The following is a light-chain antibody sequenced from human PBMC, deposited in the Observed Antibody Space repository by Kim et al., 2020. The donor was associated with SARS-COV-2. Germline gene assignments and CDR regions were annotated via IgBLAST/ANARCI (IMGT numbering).Light chain of an antibody. Sequence: EIVLTQSPGTLSLSPGERATLSCRANQSISSAYLAWYQQKPGQAPRLLIFSASSRATGIPDRFSGSGSGTDFTLTISRLEPEDFAVYYCQQFGRSTRYTFGQGTKLEI. CDR3: QQFGRSTRYT. CDR1: QSISSAY. J-gene: IGKJ2*01. CDR2: SAS. V-gene: IGKV3-20*01.